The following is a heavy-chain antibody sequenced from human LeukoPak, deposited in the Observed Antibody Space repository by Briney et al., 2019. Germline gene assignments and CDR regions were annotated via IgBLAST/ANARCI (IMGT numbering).Heavy chain of an antibody. CDR2: INHNGETI. D-gene: IGHD5-18*01. V-gene: IGHV3-48*01. J-gene: IGHJ4*02. CDR3: ARDTAMVIGF. CDR1: GFPFRNYL. Sequence: GGSLRLSCAASGFPFRNYLMSWVRQAPGKGLEWVSYINHNGETIYYADSVKGRFTISRDNGKNSLYLQMNSLRAEDTAVYYCARDTAMVIGFWGQGTLVTVSS.